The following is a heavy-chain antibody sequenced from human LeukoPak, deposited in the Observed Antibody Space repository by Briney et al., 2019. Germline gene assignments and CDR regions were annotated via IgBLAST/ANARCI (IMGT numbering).Heavy chain of an antibody. D-gene: IGHD2-15*01. V-gene: IGHV4-59*01. CDR3: AGAHPSGRVAASPFDF. J-gene: IGHJ4*02. CDR1: GGSITDYY. Sequence: SETLSLTCTVSGGSITDYYWNWIRQSPEKGLEWIGYLYYSGSTIYNPPLKSRVTISIDTSKNQFSLKLSSVTAADTAVYYCAGAHPSGRVAASPFDFWGQGTMVTVSS. CDR2: LYYSGST.